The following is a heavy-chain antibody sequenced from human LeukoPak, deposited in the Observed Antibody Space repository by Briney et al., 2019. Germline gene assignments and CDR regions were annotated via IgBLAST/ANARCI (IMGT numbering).Heavy chain of an antibody. CDR1: GFTFSSYA. Sequence: GGSLRLSCAASGFTFSSYAMSWVRQAPGKGLEWVSAISGSGSSTYYADSVKGRFTISRDNSKNTLYLQMNSLRAEDTAVYYCAKDLFRSPQIDYWGQGTLVTVSS. D-gene: IGHD1-26*01. CDR2: ISGSGSST. V-gene: IGHV3-23*01. CDR3: AKDLFRSPQIDY. J-gene: IGHJ4*02.